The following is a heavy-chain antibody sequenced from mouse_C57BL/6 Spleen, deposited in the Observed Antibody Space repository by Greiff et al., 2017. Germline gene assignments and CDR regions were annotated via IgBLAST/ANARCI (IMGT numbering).Heavy chain of an antibody. V-gene: IGHV1-50*01. D-gene: IGHD2-5*01. CDR2: IDPSDSYT. CDR3: ARGGYDYSKEFAY. Sequence: QVQLQQSGAELVKPGASVKLSCKASGYTFTSYWMQWVKQRPGQGLEWIGEIDPSDSYTNYNQKFKGKATLTVDTSSSTAYMQLSSLTSEDSAVYYCARGGYDYSKEFAYWGQGTLVTVSA. CDR1: GYTFTSYW. J-gene: IGHJ3*01.